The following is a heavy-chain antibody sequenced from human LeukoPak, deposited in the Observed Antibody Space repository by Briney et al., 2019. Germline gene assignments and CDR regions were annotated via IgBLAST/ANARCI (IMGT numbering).Heavy chain of an antibody. CDR1: GFTFSTYA. Sequence: GGSLRLSCAASGFTFSTYAMSWVRQAPGKGLEWVSTISGNGVSTYYANSVKGRFTISRDNSKNTLWLQMNSLRAEDTALYYCAKPPYDSSWYYFDYWGQGTLVTVSS. CDR2: ISGNGVST. V-gene: IGHV3-23*01. CDR3: AKPPYDSSWYYFDY. J-gene: IGHJ4*02. D-gene: IGHD6-13*01.